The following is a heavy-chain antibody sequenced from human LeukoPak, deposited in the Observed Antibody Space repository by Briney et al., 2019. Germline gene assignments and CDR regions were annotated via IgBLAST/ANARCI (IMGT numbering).Heavy chain of an antibody. CDR2: ISAYNGNT. J-gene: IGHJ4*02. CDR3: ARVGWDIVVVTAKSGGSRHYFDY. CDR1: GYTFTSYG. V-gene: IGHV1-18*01. Sequence: ASVKVSCKASGYTFTSYGISWVREAPGQELEWIGWISAYNGNTNYAQKLQGRVTMTRDTSTSTAYMELRSLRSDDTAVYYCARVGWDIVVVTAKSGGSRHYFDYWGQGTLVTVSS. D-gene: IGHD2-21*02.